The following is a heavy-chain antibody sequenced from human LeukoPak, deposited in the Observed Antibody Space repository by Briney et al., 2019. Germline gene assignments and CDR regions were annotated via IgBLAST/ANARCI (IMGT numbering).Heavy chain of an antibody. Sequence: GASVKVSCKASGYTFTSYAMNWVRQAPGQGLEWMGWINTNTGNPTYAQGFTGRFVFSLDTSVSTAYLQISSLKAEDTAVYYCARERHDYGDSRWFDPWGQGTLITVSS. CDR3: ARERHDYGDSRWFDP. CDR1: GYTFTSYA. D-gene: IGHD4-17*01. J-gene: IGHJ5*02. CDR2: INTNTGNP. V-gene: IGHV7-4-1*02.